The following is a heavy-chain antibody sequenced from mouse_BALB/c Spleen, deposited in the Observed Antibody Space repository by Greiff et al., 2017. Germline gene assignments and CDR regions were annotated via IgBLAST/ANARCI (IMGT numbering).Heavy chain of an antibody. V-gene: IGHV5-12-1*01. CDR3: ASHRGFAY. CDR2: ISSGGGST. Sequence: EVMLVESGGGLVKPGGSLKLSCAASGFAFSSYDMSWVRQTPEKRLEWVAYISSGGGSTYYPDTVKGRFTISRDNAKNTLYLQMSSLKSEDTAMYYCASHRGFAYWGQGTLVTVSA. CDR1: GFAFSSYD. J-gene: IGHJ3*01.